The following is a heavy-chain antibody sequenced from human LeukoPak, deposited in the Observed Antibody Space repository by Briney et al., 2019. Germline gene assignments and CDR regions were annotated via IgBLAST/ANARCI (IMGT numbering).Heavy chain of an antibody. Sequence: GGSLRLSCAASGFSFSNYEMNWVRQAPGKGLEWVSHISSSGTAIDYGDSVRGRVTISRDNAKNSLYLQINSLRADGTAFYYCARDLGGWYFDLWGRGTLVIVSS. CDR2: ISSSGTAI. V-gene: IGHV3-48*03. D-gene: IGHD7-27*01. CDR1: GFSFSNYE. CDR3: ARDLGGWYFDL. J-gene: IGHJ2*01.